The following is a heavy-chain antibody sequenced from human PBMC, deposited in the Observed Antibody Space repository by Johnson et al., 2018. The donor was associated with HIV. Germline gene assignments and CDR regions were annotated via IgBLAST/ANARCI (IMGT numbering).Heavy chain of an antibody. Sequence: VQLVESGGGVVQPGRSLRLSCAASGFTFSSYAMHWVRQAPGKGLVWVAVISYDGSNKYYADSVKGRFTISRDNSKNTLYLQMNSLRAEDTAVYYCARGVRFGYYGSGSYYDPPIWGQGTMVTVSS. V-gene: IGHV3-30-3*01. CDR2: ISYDGSNK. CDR3: ARGVRFGYYGSGSYYDPPI. CDR1: GFTFSSYA. J-gene: IGHJ3*02. D-gene: IGHD3-10*01.